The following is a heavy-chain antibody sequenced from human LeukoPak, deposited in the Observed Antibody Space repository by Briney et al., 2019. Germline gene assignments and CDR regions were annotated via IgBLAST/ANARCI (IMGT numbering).Heavy chain of an antibody. CDR1: GGSISSYY. CDR2: IYYSGST. D-gene: IGHD3-22*01. J-gene: IGHJ4*02. CDR3: ARVWLSWGYYFDY. Sequence: PSETLSLTCTVSGGSISSYYWSWIRQPPGKGLEWIGYIYYSGSTNYNPSLKSRVTISVDTSKNQFSLKLSSVTAADTAVYYCARVWLSWGYYFDYWGQGTLVTVSS. V-gene: IGHV4-59*01.